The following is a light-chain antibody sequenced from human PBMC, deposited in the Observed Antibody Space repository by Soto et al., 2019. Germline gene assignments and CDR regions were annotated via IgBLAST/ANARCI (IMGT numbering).Light chain of an antibody. Sequence: EIVLTQSPATLSLSPGERATLSCRASQSISSHLAWYQQKPGQAPRLLMYDVSNRATGIPARFSGSGSGTDFTLTISSLEPEDFAVYYCQQRRNWPLTFGGGTKVEIK. J-gene: IGKJ4*01. CDR1: QSISSH. CDR2: DVS. V-gene: IGKV3-11*01. CDR3: QQRRNWPLT.